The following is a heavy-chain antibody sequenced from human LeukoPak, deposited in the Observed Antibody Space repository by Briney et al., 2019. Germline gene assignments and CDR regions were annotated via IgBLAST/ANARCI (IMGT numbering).Heavy chain of an antibody. Sequence: GGSLRLSCAASGFTFSSYAMSWVRQAPGKGLEWVSAISGSGGNTYYADSVKGRFTISRDNSKNTLYLQMNSLRAEDTAVYYCAKRGAEVGATVAPGDYWGQGTLVTVSS. CDR3: AKRGAEVGATVAPGDY. D-gene: IGHD1-26*01. CDR1: GFTFSSYA. V-gene: IGHV3-23*01. J-gene: IGHJ4*02. CDR2: ISGSGGNT.